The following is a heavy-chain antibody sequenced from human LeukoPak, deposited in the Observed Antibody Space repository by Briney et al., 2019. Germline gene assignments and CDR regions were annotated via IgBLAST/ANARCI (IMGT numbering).Heavy chain of an antibody. Sequence: PGGSLRLSCAASGFTFSNARMNWVRQAPGKGLEWVGHIKSRADGGTTDYAAPVKGRFTISRDDSKNTLYLQMNSLKTEDTAFYYCTIGHGGSHTSFDYWGQGTLVTVSS. D-gene: IGHD3-10*01. CDR2: IKSRADGGTT. CDR3: TIGHGGSHTSFDY. V-gene: IGHV3-15*01. CDR1: GFTFSNAR. J-gene: IGHJ4*02.